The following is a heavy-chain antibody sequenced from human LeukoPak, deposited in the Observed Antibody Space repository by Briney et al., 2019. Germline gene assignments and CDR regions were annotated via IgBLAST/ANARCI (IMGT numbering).Heavy chain of an antibody. J-gene: IGHJ3*02. CDR1: GFTFSSCA. CDR2: ITSSRSTI. CDR3: AREYSSSSGRAFDI. D-gene: IGHD6-6*01. Sequence: GGSLRLSCAASGFTFSSCAMHWVRQAPGKGLEWISYITSSRSTIYYADSVKGRFTISRDNAENSLYLQMNSLRADDTAVYYCAREYSSSSGRAFDIWGQGTMVTVSS. V-gene: IGHV3-48*01.